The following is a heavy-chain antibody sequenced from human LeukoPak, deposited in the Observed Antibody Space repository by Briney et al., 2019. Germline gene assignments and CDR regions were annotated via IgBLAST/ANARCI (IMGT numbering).Heavy chain of an antibody. D-gene: IGHD1-26*01. J-gene: IGHJ4*02. CDR3: AKVGALPVYYFDY. CDR2: ISYDGSNK. V-gene: IGHV3-30-3*01. Sequence: QTGRSLRLSCAASGFTFDDYAMHWVRQAPGKGLEWVAVISYDGSNKYYADSVKGRFTISRDNSKNTLYLQMNSLRAEDTAVYYCAKVGALPVYYFDYWGQGTLVTVSP. CDR1: GFTFDDYA.